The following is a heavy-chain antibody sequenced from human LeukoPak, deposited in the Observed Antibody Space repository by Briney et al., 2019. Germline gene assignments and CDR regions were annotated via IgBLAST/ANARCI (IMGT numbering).Heavy chain of an antibody. Sequence: GGSLRLSCAASGFTFSSYEMNWVRQAPGKGLEWVSYISSSGSTIYYADSVKGRFTISRDNAKNSLYLQMNSLRAEDTAVYYCARDVSMVRGYYYYYMDVWGKGTTVTISS. CDR3: ARDVSMVRGYYYYYMDV. CDR1: GFTFSSYE. D-gene: IGHD3-10*01. CDR2: ISSSGSTI. J-gene: IGHJ6*03. V-gene: IGHV3-48*03.